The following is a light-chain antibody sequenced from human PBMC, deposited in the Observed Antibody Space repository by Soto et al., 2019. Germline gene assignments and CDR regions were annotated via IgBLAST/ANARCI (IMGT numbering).Light chain of an antibody. CDR1: QSIISKY. J-gene: IGKJ2*01. Sequence: EIVLTQSPGTLSLSPGERATLSCRASQSIISKYLAWYQQKPGQAPRLLIYGASRRATGIPDRFGGSGSGTDFTLTISRLEPEDFAVYYCQQYGSSPPYTFGQGTKLEI. CDR3: QQYGSSPPYT. CDR2: GAS. V-gene: IGKV3-20*01.